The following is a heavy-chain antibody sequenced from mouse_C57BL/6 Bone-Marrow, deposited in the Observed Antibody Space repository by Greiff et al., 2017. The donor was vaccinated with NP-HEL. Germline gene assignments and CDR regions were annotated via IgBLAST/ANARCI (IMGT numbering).Heavy chain of an antibody. D-gene: IGHD3-2*02. Sequence: QVQLQQPGAELVKPGASVKLSCKASGYTFTSYWMHWVKQRPGQGLEWIGMIHPNSGSTNYNEKFKSKATLTVDKSSSTAYMQLSSLTSEDSAVYYCARKGEHLRLRWYFDYWGQGTTLTVSS. CDR1: GYTFTSYW. CDR2: IHPNSGST. CDR3: ARKGEHLRLRWYFDY. V-gene: IGHV1-64*01. J-gene: IGHJ2*01.